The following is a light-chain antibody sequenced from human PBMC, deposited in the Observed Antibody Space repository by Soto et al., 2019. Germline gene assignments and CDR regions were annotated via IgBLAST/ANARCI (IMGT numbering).Light chain of an antibody. Sequence: EMVMPQSPAILSVSPGERATLSYRASHSVSGNFAWYQQTSVQPPRLLIYAATTRAPGVPDRFSGSGSGTDFCLSISSLPSEDVAVYYCQQYNKWPPETFGQGTKLEIK. CDR1: HSVSGN. CDR2: AAT. V-gene: IGKV3-15*01. J-gene: IGKJ2*01. CDR3: QQYNKWPPET.